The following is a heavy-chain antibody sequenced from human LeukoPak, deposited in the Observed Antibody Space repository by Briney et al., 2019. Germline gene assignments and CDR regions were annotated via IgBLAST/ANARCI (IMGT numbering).Heavy chain of an antibody. J-gene: IGHJ3*02. Sequence: SETLSLTCTVSGGSISSGGYYWSWIRQPPGKGLEWIGYIYHSGSTYYNPSLKSRVTISVDRSKNQFSLKLSSVTAADTAVYYCARAGARGAFDIWGQGTMVTVSS. V-gene: IGHV4-30-2*01. CDR3: ARAGARGAFDI. D-gene: IGHD1-26*01. CDR2: IYHSGST. CDR1: GGSISSGGYY.